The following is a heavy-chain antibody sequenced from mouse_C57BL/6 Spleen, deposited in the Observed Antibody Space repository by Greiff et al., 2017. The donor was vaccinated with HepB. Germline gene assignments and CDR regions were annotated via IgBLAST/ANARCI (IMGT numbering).Heavy chain of an antibody. CDR3: ARGSNYVDYAMDY. Sequence: VQLQQPGTELVKPGASVKLSCKASGYTFTSYWMHWVKQRPGQGLEWIGNINPSNGGTNYNEKFKSKATLSVDKSSSSAYMQLSSLTSEDSAVYYCARGSNYVDYAMDYWGQGTSVTVSS. CDR2: INPSNGGT. D-gene: IGHD2-5*01. CDR1: GYTFTSYW. V-gene: IGHV1-53*01. J-gene: IGHJ4*01.